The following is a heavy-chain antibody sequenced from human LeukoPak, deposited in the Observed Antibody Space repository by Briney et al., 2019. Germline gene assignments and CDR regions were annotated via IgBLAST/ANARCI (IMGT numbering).Heavy chain of an antibody. D-gene: IGHD1-26*01. CDR2: ISPTGSTT. CDR3: ARDLVSGSYGGWFDP. J-gene: IGHJ5*02. CDR1: GFSFSGHW. V-gene: IGHV3-74*01. Sequence: GGSLRLSCTASGFSFSGHWMHWARQLPGKGLVWVSRISPTGSTTSYADSVKGRFTVSRDNAKNTLYLQVNNLRAEDTAVYYCARDLVSGSYGGWFDPRGQGTLVTVSS.